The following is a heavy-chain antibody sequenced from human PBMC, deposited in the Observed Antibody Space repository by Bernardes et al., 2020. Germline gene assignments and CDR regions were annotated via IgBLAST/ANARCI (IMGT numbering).Heavy chain of an antibody. J-gene: IGHJ4*02. CDR1: GFTFSSYA. CDR2: ISFDGRIQ. Sequence: GGSLRLSCAASGFTFSSYAMHWVRQAPGKGLAWVTVISFDGRIQYYADSVKGRFTISRDNSKSTLYLQLNSLSAEDTAVYYCARDLTGNSCYDYWGQGTLVTGSS. D-gene: IGHD2-2*01. V-gene: IGHV3-30*01. CDR3: ARDLTGNSCYDY.